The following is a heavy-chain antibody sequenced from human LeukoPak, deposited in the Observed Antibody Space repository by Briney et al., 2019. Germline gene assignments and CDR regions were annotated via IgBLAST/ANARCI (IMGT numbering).Heavy chain of an antibody. CDR1: GFTFSSYS. Sequence: GGSLRLSCAASGFTFSSYSMNWVRQAPGKGLEWVSSISSSSSYIYYADSVKGRFTISRDNAKNSLYLQMNSLRAEDTAVYYCARGKYYYDSSGYFPGYFDYWGQGTLVTVSS. V-gene: IGHV3-21*01. CDR3: ARGKYYYDSSGYFPGYFDY. CDR2: ISSSSSYI. J-gene: IGHJ4*02. D-gene: IGHD3-22*01.